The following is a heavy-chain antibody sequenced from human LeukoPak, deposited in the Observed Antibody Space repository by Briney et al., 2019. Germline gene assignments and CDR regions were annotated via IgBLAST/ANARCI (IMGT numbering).Heavy chain of an antibody. J-gene: IGHJ4*02. CDR3: TRDSTTFRFGY. Sequence: GGSLRLSCAATGFTFSSYALTWVRQAPGKGLEWVSAISGSAVNTHYADSVKGRFTISRDNSKNTLYLQMNSLRAEDTAVYYCTRDSTTFRFGYWGQGTLVTVSS. D-gene: IGHD4-11*01. CDR1: GFTFSSYA. CDR2: ISGSAVNT. V-gene: IGHV3-23*01.